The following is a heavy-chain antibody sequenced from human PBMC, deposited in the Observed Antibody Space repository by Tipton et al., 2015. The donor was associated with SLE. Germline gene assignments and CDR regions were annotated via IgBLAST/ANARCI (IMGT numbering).Heavy chain of an antibody. CDR1: GGSISNYY. CDR3: ARAGDLRDGFNFALDY. J-gene: IGHJ4*02. CDR2: IYHTESP. V-gene: IGHV4-59*01. D-gene: IGHD5-24*01. Sequence: LRLSCAVSGGSISNYYWSWIRQSPGKGLEWIGYIYHTESPNYNPSLKSRVTISLDTSKNQFSLKLTSVTAADTAVYYCARAGDLRDGFNFALDYWGQGTLVTVSS.